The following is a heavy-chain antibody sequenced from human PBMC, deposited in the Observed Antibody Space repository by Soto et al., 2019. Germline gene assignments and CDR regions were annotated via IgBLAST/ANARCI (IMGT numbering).Heavy chain of an antibody. Sequence: WGSLRLSCAASGFTFSSYAMHWVRQAPGKGLEWVAVISYDGSNKYYADSVKGRFTISRDNSKNTLYLQMNSLRAEDTAVYYCARDSGIAVAGEGFDPWGQGTLVTVSS. J-gene: IGHJ5*02. CDR3: ARDSGIAVAGEGFDP. CDR1: GFTFSSYA. CDR2: ISYDGSNK. V-gene: IGHV3-30-3*01. D-gene: IGHD6-19*01.